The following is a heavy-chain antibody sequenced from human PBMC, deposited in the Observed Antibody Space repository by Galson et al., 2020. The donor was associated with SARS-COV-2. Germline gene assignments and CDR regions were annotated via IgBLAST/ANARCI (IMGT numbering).Heavy chain of an antibody. J-gene: IGHJ3*02. D-gene: IGHD6-13*01. Sequence: SQTLSLTCAIPGDSVPSNSAAWNWTRQSPSRGLEWLERTYYRSQWSTDYVVSVKSRITINPDTSKNQFSLQLNSVTPEDTAIYYCAGRVAGAGSLHIWGQGTMVIVSS. V-gene: IGHV6-1*01. CDR3: AGRVAGAGSLHI. CDR2: TYYRSQWST. CDR1: GDSVPSNSAA.